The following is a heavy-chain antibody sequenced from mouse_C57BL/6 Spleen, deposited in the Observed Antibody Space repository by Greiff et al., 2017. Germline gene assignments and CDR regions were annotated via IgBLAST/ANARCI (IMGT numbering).Heavy chain of an antibody. J-gene: IGHJ1*03. V-gene: IGHV1-69*01. Sequence: VKLQQPGAELVMPGASVKLSCKASGYTFTSYWMHWVKQRPGQGLEWIGEIDPSDSYTNYNQKFKGKSTLTVDKSSSTAYMQLSSLTSEDSAVYYCARRSSAYFDVWGTGTTVTVSS. D-gene: IGHD1-1*01. CDR1: GYTFTSYW. CDR2: IDPSDSYT. CDR3: ARRSSAYFDV.